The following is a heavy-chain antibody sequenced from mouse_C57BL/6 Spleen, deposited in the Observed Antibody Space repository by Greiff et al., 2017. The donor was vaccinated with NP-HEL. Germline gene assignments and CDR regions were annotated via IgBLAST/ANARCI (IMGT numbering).Heavy chain of an antibody. CDR3: ARCFAGAYYFDY. CDR2: IHPGSGGT. CDR1: GYAFTNYL. V-gene: IGHV1-54*01. Sequence: VQLQQSGAELVRPGTSVKVSCKASGYAFTNYLIAWVKQRPGQGLEWIGVIHPGSGGTYYNEKFKGKATLTADKSSSTAYMQLSSLTSEDSAVYFCARCFAGAYYFDYWGQGTTLTVSS. J-gene: IGHJ2*01.